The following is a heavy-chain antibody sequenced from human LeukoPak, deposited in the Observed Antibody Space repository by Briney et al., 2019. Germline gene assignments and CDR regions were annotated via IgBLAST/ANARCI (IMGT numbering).Heavy chain of an antibody. V-gene: IGHV3-7*01. D-gene: IGHD5-24*01. CDR2: IKEDGSEK. Sequence: PGGSLRLSCAASGFTFSSYWMSWVRQTPGKGLEWVANIKEDGSEKYYMDSVKGRFTISRDNAKNSLYLQMNSLRAEDTAVYYCARAPEMVHDAFDIWGQGTMVTVSS. CDR3: ARAPEMVHDAFDI. J-gene: IGHJ3*02. CDR1: GFTFSSYW.